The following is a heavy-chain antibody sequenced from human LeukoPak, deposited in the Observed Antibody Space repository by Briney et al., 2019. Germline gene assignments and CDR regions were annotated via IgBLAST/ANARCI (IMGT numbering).Heavy chain of an antibody. CDR2: ISSSSSYI. Sequence: SGGSLRLSCAASGFTFSSYSMNWVRQAPGKGLEWVSSISSSSSYIYYADSVKGRFTISRDNAKNSLYLQMNSLRAEDTAVYYCARSSYYYYGTDVWGQGTTVTVSS. J-gene: IGHJ6*02. CDR1: GFTFSSYS. V-gene: IGHV3-21*01. CDR3: ARSSYYYYGTDV.